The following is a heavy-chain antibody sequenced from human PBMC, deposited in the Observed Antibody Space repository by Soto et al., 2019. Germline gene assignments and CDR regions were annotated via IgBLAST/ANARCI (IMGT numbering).Heavy chain of an antibody. Sequence: QVQLQESGPGLVKPSQTLSLTCTVSGGSISSGGSYWSWIRQHPGKGLEWIGYIYDSGNSYYNPSLKSGVTISVDTSQNLFSRKLTSMTAADTAVYYCARGEDDYYGMDVWGQGTTVTVSS. V-gene: IGHV4-31*03. CDR1: GGSISSGGSY. CDR2: IYDSGNS. CDR3: ARGEDDYYGMDV. J-gene: IGHJ6*02.